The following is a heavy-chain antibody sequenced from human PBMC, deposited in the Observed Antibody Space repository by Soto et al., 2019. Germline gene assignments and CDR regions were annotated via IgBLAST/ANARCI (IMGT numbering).Heavy chain of an antibody. CDR1: GFTFSSYS. J-gene: IGHJ5*02. CDR2: ISSSSSYI. D-gene: IGHD6-19*01. V-gene: IGHV3-21*01. Sequence: EVQLVESGGGLVKPGGSLRLSCAASGFTFSSYSMNWVRQAPGKGLEWVSSISSSSSYIYYADSVKGRFTISRDNAKNSLYLQMNSLRAEDTAVYYCARDRSSGWYEPNWFDPWGQGTLVTVSS. CDR3: ARDRSSGWYEPNWFDP.